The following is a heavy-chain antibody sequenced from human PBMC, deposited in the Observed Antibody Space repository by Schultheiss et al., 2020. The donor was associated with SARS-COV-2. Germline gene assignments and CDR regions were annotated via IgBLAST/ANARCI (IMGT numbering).Heavy chain of an antibody. V-gene: IGHV3-23*01. Sequence: GESLKISCVASGFSFSFYSMTWVRQVPGKGLECVSGIRSSGRDTYYADSVRGRFTISRDNSKNTLFLQMNSLSAEDTAVYYCARVQESSSWLLDVWGQGTTVTVSS. CDR3: ARVQESSSWLLDV. CDR2: IRSSGRDT. D-gene: IGHD6-13*01. CDR1: GFSFSFYS. J-gene: IGHJ6*02.